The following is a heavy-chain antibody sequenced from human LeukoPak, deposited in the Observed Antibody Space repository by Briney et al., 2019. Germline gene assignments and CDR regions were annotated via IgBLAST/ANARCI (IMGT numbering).Heavy chain of an antibody. V-gene: IGHV1-46*01. J-gene: IGHJ3*02. D-gene: IGHD1-26*01. Sequence: GASVKVSRKASGYTFTSYYMHWVRQAPGQGLEWMGIINPNGGSTSYAQKFQGRVTMTRDMSTSTVYMELSSLRSEDTAVYYCARDGGSYIDAFDIWGQGTMVTVSS. CDR2: INPNGGST. CDR1: GYTFTSYY. CDR3: ARDGGSYIDAFDI.